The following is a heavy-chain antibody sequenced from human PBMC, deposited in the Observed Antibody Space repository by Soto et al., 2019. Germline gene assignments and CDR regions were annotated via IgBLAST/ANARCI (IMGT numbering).Heavy chain of an antibody. CDR2: IDPSDSYT. CDR3: ARHERLSGSYFGSWFDP. J-gene: IGHJ5*02. V-gene: IGHV5-10-1*01. CDR1: GYSFTSYW. Sequence: PGESLKISCKGSGYSFTSYWISWVRQVPGKGLEWMGRIDPSDSYTNYSPSFQGHVTISADKSISTAYLQWSSLKASDTAMYYCARHERLSGSYFGSWFDPWGQGTLVTVSS. D-gene: IGHD1-26*01.